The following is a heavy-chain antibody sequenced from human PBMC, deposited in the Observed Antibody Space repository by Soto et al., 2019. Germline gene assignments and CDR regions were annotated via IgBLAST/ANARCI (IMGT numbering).Heavy chain of an antibody. CDR2: INHSGST. CDR1: GGSFSGYY. D-gene: IGHD6-13*01. Sequence: PSETLSLTCAVYGGSFSGYYWSWIRQPPGKGLEWIGEINHSGSTNYNPSLKSRVTISVDTSKNQFSLKLSSVTAADTAVYYCAREARYSSSWLDYWGQGTLVTVSS. V-gene: IGHV4-34*01. CDR3: AREARYSSSWLDY. J-gene: IGHJ4*02.